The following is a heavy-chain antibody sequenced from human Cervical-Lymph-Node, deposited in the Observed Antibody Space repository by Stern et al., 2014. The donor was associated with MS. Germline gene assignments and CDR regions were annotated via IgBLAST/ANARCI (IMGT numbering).Heavy chain of an antibody. J-gene: IGHJ4*02. CDR3: ARGHIPYAYNYLFDY. CDR1: GFTFSSYG. V-gene: IGHV3-33*01. CDR2: AWYDGSTA. D-gene: IGHD5-24*01. Sequence: VQLVESGGGVVQPGTSLRLSCAASGFTFSSYGMHWVRQAPGKGLEWGALAWYDGSTAYYTNSVKGRFPISRDNSKNTLSLQMNSLTAEDTAVYYCARGHIPYAYNYLFDYWGQGTLVTVSS.